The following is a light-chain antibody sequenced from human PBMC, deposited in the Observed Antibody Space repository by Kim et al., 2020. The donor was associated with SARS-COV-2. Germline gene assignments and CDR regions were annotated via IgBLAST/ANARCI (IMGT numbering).Light chain of an antibody. CDR3: NSFTSSSTWV. Sequence: QSVLTQPASVSGSPGQSITISCTGTISDVGGYNYVSWYQQLPGKAPKLMIYDVTKRPSGVSDRFSGSKSGNTASLTISGLQAEDEADYYCNSFTSSSTWVFGGGTQLTVL. CDR1: ISDVGGYNY. V-gene: IGLV2-14*01. CDR2: DVT. J-gene: IGLJ3*02.